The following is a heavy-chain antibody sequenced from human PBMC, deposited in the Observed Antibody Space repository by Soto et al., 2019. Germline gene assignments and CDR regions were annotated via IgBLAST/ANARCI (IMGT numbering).Heavy chain of an antibody. D-gene: IGHD3-3*01. CDR2: ISTTSSSI. CDR3: ARKGVAFDY. J-gene: IGHJ4*02. V-gene: IGHV3-48*02. Sequence: XGSLILSCSASGVTFSSYSMNWVRQAPGKGLEWISYISTTSSSIYYADSVKGRFTISRGNAKNSLFLQMNSLRDEDTAVYYCARKGVAFDYWGQGTLVTVSS. CDR1: GVTFSSYS.